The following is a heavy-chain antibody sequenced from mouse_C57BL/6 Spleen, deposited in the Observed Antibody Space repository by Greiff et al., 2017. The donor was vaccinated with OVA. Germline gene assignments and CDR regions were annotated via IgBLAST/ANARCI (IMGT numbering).Heavy chain of an antibody. CDR1: GFTFSDYG. CDR2: ISSGSSTI. CDR3: ARELRYAMDY. Sequence: EVKLVESGGGLVKPGGSLKLSCAASGFTFSDYGMHWVRQAPEKGLEWVAYISSGSSTIYYADTVKGRFTISRDNAKNTLFLQMTSLRSEDTAMYYGARELRYAMDYWGQGTSVTVSS. V-gene: IGHV5-17*01. D-gene: IGHD1-1*01. J-gene: IGHJ4*01.